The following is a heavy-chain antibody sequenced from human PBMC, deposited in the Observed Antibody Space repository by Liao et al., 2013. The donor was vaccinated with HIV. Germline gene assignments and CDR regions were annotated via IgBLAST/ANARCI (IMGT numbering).Heavy chain of an antibody. J-gene: IGHJ4*02. CDR2: FYYGGST. CDR1: GGSISTNSYYY. Sequence: QLQLQESGPGLVKPSETLSLTCTVSGGSISTNSYYYWGWIRQPPGKGLEWIGSFYYGGSTYQNPSLKGRVTISVDTSKNQFSLRLSSVTAADTAMYYCARGETYGSSGYYYVDYFDYWGQGTLVTVSS. V-gene: IGHV4-39*07. D-gene: IGHD3-22*01. CDR3: ARGETYGSSGYYYVDYFDY.